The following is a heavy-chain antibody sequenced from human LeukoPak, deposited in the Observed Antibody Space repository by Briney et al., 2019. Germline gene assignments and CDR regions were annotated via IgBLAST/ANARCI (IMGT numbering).Heavy chain of an antibody. CDR2: IYPGDSDT. J-gene: IGHJ3*02. CDR1: GYIFTSYW. CDR3: ARLRDFWSGYEAFDI. Sequence: KPGESLKISCKGSGYIFTSYWIGWVRQMPGKGLEWMGIIYPGDSDTRYSPSFQGQVTISADKSISTAYLQWSSLKASDTARYYCARLRDFWSGYEAFDIWGQGTMVTVSS. D-gene: IGHD3-3*01. V-gene: IGHV5-51*01.